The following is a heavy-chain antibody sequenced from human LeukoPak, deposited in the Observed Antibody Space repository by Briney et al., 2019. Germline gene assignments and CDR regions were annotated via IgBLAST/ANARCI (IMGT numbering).Heavy chain of an antibody. CDR3: AKGSGASYPYYFDN. Sequence: SETLSLTCTVSGGSISSYYWSWIRQPPGKGLEWIGYIYYSGSTNYNPSLKSRVTISVDTSKNQFSLKLSSVTAADTAVYYCAKGSGASYPYYFDNWGQGTLVTVSS. J-gene: IGHJ4*02. V-gene: IGHV4-59*01. CDR2: IYYSGST. CDR1: GGSISSYY. D-gene: IGHD1-26*01.